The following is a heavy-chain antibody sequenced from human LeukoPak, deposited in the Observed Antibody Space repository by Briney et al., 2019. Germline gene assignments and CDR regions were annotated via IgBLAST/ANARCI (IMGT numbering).Heavy chain of an antibody. CDR3: ARTPGLPDSSGYFTFDY. CDR2: ISYDGGNK. V-gene: IGHV3-30-3*01. D-gene: IGHD3-22*01. Sequence: PGGSLRLSCAASGFTFSSYAMHWVRQAPGKGLEWVAVISYDGGNKYYADSVKGRFTISRDNSKNTLYLQMNSLRAEDTAVYYCARTPGLPDSSGYFTFDYWGQGTLVTVSS. J-gene: IGHJ4*02. CDR1: GFTFSSYA.